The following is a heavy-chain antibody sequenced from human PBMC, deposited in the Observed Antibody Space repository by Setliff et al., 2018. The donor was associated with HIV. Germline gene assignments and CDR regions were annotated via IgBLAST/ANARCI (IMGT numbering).Heavy chain of an antibody. Sequence: GESLKISCAASGFSFRSYAVSWVRQAPGKGLEWVSVISGSGDITYYRESVKGRFTVSRDNSNNTVYLQMNSLRVEDTAVYYCARIYNYVWGTYRNFDYWGQGTLVTVSS. D-gene: IGHD3-16*02. CDR3: ARIYNYVWGTYRNFDY. CDR1: GFSFRSYA. CDR2: ISGSGDIT. V-gene: IGHV3-23*01. J-gene: IGHJ4*02.